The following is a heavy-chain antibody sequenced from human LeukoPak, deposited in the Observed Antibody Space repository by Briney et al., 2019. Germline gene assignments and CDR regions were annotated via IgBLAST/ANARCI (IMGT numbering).Heavy chain of an antibody. CDR3: AKAASSSWPSYYYGMDV. D-gene: IGHD6-13*01. V-gene: IGHV3-23*01. J-gene: IGHJ6*02. Sequence: GGSLRLSCAAPGFIFSSYSMSWVRQAPGKGLEWVSVITGSGSNTYYADSVKGRFTISKDNSKNTVYLQMSSLRVDDTAVYYCAKAASSSWPSYYYGMDVWGQGTTVTVSS. CDR1: GFIFSSYS. CDR2: ITGSGSNT.